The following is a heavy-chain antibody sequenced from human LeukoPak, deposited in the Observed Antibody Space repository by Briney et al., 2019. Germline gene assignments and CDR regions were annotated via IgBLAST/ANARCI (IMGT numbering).Heavy chain of an antibody. Sequence: SETLSLACSVSGDSISSGSFYWSWIRQPAGRGLEWIGRIYYSGSTYYNPSLKSRVTISVDTSKNQFSLKLSSVTAADTAVYYCARHRGPDYVWGSYRYFWNFDYWGQGTLVTVSS. D-gene: IGHD3-16*02. J-gene: IGHJ4*02. CDR3: ARHRGPDYVWGSYRYFWNFDY. CDR2: IYYSGST. V-gene: IGHV4-39*01. CDR1: GDSISSGSFY.